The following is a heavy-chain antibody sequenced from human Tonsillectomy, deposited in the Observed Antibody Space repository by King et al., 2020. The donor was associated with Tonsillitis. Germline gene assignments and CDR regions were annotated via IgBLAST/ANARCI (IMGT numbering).Heavy chain of an antibody. CDR3: ARGKYDFWSGFPDYFDY. V-gene: IGHV4-34*01. J-gene: IGHJ4*02. D-gene: IGHD3-3*01. CDR1: GGSLSDYY. CDR2: INHSGRT. Sequence: VQLQQWGAGLLKPSETLSLTCAVYGGSLSDYYWSWIRQPPGKGLEWIGDINHSGRTHYNPSLKSRVTISVDTSKNQFSLNLISVTAADTAVYYCARGKYDFWSGFPDYFDYWGRGTLVTVSS.